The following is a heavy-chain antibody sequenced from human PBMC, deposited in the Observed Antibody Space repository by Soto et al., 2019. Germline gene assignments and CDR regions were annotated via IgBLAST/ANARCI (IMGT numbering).Heavy chain of an antibody. CDR2: VSPMFLKR. CDR1: GGTFDSHA. D-gene: IGHD3-16*01. V-gene: IGHV1-69*06. CDR3: ARGGGEMANSPPYLY. Sequence: SVKVSCKASGGTFDSHAISSVRQAPGRGLEWMGGVSPMFLKRNYAQKFKGRVTITAVKTTDTVYMEIISLMSEDTAVYYCARGGGEMANSPPYLYWGQGTQVTVSS. J-gene: IGHJ4*02.